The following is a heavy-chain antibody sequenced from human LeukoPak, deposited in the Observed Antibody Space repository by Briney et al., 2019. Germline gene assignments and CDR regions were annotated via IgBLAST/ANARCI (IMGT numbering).Heavy chain of an antibody. CDR1: GFTFSSYG. J-gene: IGHJ4*02. D-gene: IGHD1-26*01. CDR3: ARDGPYGSYFH. Sequence: PGGSLRLSCAASGFTFSSYGMHWVRRAPGKGLEWVAIILYDGSNKYYADSVKGRFTLSRYNSKTTLYLQMNSLRAEDSAVYYGARDGPYGSYFHWGERALVTV. CDR2: ILYDGSNK. V-gene: IGHV3-30*02.